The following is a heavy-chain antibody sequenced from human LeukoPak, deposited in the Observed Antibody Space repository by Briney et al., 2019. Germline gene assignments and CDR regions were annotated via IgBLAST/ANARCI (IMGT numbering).Heavy chain of an antibody. CDR2: INIDGSSG. V-gene: IGHV3-74*01. CDR3: ARDFALRHSGSRAFDY. D-gene: IGHD1-26*01. Sequence: GGSLRLSCAASGFTFRSYWMHWVRQAPGKGLVRVSRINIDGSSGSYADSVEGRFTISRDNAKNTVYLQMNSLRAEDTAVYYCARDFALRHSGSRAFDYWGQGTLVTVSS. J-gene: IGHJ4*02. CDR1: GFTFRSYW.